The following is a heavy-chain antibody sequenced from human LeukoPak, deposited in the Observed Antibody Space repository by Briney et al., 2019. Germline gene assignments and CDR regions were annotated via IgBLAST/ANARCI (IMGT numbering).Heavy chain of an antibody. V-gene: IGHV4-59*12. CDR3: ARGLGRGSMSFDY. Sequence: SETLSLTCTVSGDSISGYYWSWIRQPPGKGLEWIGYISYSGSPDYNPSLKSRVTISVDTSKNQFSLKLSSVTAADTAVYYCARGLGRGSMSFDYWGQGTLVTVSS. J-gene: IGHJ4*02. D-gene: IGHD1-26*01. CDR2: ISYSGSP. CDR1: GDSISGYY.